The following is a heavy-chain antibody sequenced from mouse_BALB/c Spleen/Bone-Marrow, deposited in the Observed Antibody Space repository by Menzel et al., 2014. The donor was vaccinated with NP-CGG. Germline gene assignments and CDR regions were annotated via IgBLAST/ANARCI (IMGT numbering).Heavy chain of an antibody. CDR3: ARDGNFAMDY. CDR1: GFTFSDYY. CDR2: INDGGRYT. D-gene: IGHD2-1*01. J-gene: IGHJ4*01. V-gene: IGHV5-4*02. Sequence: EVQLVESGGGLVKPGGSLKLSCAVSGFTFSDYYMYWVRQNPEKRLEWVATINDGGRYTYYPDSVKGRFTISRDNAKNNLYLQMSSLKSEDTAMYYCARDGNFAMDYWGQGTSVTVSS.